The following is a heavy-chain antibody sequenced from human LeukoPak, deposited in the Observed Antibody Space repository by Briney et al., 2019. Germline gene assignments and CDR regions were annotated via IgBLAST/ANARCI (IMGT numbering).Heavy chain of an antibody. CDR1: GYTFTSYY. CDR3: ARDLSTIRYGSLKGYFDY. D-gene: IGHD3-10*01. CDR2: INPSGGST. Sequence: ASVKVSCKASGYTFTSYYMHWVRQAPGQGLEWMGIINPSGGSTSYAQKFQGRVTMTRDTSTSTVYMELSSLRSEDTAVYYCARDLSTIRYGSLKGYFDYWGQGTLVTVSS. J-gene: IGHJ4*02. V-gene: IGHV1-46*01.